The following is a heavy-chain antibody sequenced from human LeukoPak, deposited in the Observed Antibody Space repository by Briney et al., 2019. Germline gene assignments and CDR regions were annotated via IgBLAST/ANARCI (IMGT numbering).Heavy chain of an antibody. CDR1: GGSISSYY. D-gene: IGHD3-22*01. Sequence: SETLSLTXTVSGGSISSYYWSWIRQPAGKGLEWIGRIYTSGSTNYNPSLKSRVTMSVDTSKNQFSLKLSSVTAADTAVYYCARDYDSGDYFDYWGQGTLVTVSS. CDR2: IYTSGST. CDR3: ARDYDSGDYFDY. J-gene: IGHJ4*02. V-gene: IGHV4-4*07.